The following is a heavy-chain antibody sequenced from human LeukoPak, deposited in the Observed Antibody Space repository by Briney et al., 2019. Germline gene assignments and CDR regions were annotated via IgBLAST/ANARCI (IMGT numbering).Heavy chain of an antibody. Sequence: GGSLRLSCAASGFTFSSYAMHWVRQAPGKGLEWVAVISYDGSNKYYADSVKGRFTISRDNSKNTLYLQMNSLRAEDTAVYYCAKDRIVGDWGQGTLVTVSS. CDR3: AKDRIVGD. CDR2: ISYDGSNK. J-gene: IGHJ4*02. V-gene: IGHV3-30*04. D-gene: IGHD1-26*01. CDR1: GFTFSSYA.